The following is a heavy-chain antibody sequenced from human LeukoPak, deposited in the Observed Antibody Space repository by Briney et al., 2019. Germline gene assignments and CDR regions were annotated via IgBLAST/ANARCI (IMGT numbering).Heavy chain of an antibody. CDR1: GFTFSSYH. J-gene: IGHJ4*02. CDR2: IGSGSSTI. CDR3: ARSYCSDGSCPFDH. Sequence: GGSLRLSCAASGFTFSSYHMNWVRQAPGKGLEWVSYIGSGSSTIYYADSVKGRFTISRDNAKNSLYLQMNSLRDEDTAVYYCARSYCSDGSCPFDHWGQGTLVTVSS. D-gene: IGHD2-15*01. V-gene: IGHV3-48*02.